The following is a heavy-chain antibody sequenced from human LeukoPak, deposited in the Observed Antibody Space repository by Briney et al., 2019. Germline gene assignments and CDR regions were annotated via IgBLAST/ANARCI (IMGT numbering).Heavy chain of an antibody. CDR2: IYYSGST. CDR3: ARDGDHGGYFDY. J-gene: IGHJ4*02. V-gene: IGHV4-59*12. D-gene: IGHD4-17*01. Sequence: SETLSLTCTVSGGSISSYYWSWIRQPPGKGLEWIGYIYYSGSTYYNPSLKSRVTISVDTSKNQFSLKLSSVTAADTAVYYCARDGDHGGYFDYWGQGTLVTVSS. CDR1: GGSISSYY.